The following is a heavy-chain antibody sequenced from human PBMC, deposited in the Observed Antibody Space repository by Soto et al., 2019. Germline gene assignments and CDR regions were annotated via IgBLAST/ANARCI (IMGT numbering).Heavy chain of an antibody. CDR1: GFTFSSYE. J-gene: IGHJ6*01. CDR2: ISSSGSTI. V-gene: IGHV3-48*03. CDR3: ARGYARGYYYYGMDV. Sequence: GGSLRLPCAASGFTFSSYEMNWVRQAPGKGLEWVSYISSSGSTIYYADSVKGRFTISRDNAKNSLYLQMNSLRAEDTAVYYCARGYARGYYYYGMDVWGQGITVTVS. D-gene: IGHD1-1*01.